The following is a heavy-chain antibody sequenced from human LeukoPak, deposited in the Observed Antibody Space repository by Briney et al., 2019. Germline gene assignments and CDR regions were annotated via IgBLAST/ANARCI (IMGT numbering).Heavy chain of an antibody. Sequence: GRSLRLSCTASGFTFGDYAMSWVRQAPGKGLEWVGFIRSKAYGGTTEYAASVKGRFTISRDDSKSIAYLQMNSLKTEDTAVYYCTRVRLSGSRNNDAFDIWGQGTMVTVSS. D-gene: IGHD1-26*01. J-gene: IGHJ3*02. V-gene: IGHV3-49*04. CDR3: TRVRLSGSRNNDAFDI. CDR1: GFTFGDYA. CDR2: IRSKAYGGTT.